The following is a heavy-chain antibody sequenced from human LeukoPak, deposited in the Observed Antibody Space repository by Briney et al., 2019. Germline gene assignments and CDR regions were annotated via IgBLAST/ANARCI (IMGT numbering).Heavy chain of an antibody. CDR2: ISSSSRYI. J-gene: IGHJ6*04. D-gene: IGHD4-17*01. V-gene: IGHV3-21*01. CDR1: ELACIGCS. CDR3: ARDIYGAVDYYYGMDV. Sequence: KSGGTLSHPYAASELACIGCSMKWVRQPPGKELEWVSSISSSSRYIYYADSVKGRFTISRDNAKNSLYLQMNSLRAEDTAVYYCARDIYGAVDYYYGMDVWGKGTTVTVSS.